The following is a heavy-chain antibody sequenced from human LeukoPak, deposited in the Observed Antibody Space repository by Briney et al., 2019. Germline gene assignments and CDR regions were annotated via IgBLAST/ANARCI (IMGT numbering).Heavy chain of an antibody. CDR2: SYYSGST. Sequence: NPSETLSLTCTVSGCSVSSGRYYWSWIRQPPGKGREWIGYSYYSGSTNYNPSLKSRVTISVDTSKNQLSLKLSSVTAADTAVYYCARGVDIVATTHFDYWGQGTLVTVSS. D-gene: IGHD5-12*01. V-gene: IGHV4-61*01. CDR1: GCSVSSGRYY. J-gene: IGHJ4*02. CDR3: ARGVDIVATTHFDY.